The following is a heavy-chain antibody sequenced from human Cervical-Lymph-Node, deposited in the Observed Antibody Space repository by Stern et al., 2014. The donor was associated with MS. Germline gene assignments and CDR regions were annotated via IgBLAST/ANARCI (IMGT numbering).Heavy chain of an antibody. J-gene: IGHJ5*02. D-gene: IGHD2/OR15-2a*01. CDR1: GFSLSTRGVG. V-gene: IGHV2-5*02. CDR3: AHRTSIPVILVSNWFDP. Sequence: QITLKESGPTLVKPTQTLTLTCTFSGFSLSTRGVGVGCIRQTPGNAPEWLAIIYRDDDNRNPLSSKNRDTISNDTTKNQVVLAITNVDPEDTATYACAHRTSIPVILVSNWFDPWGQGLLVTVSS. CDR2: IYRDDDN.